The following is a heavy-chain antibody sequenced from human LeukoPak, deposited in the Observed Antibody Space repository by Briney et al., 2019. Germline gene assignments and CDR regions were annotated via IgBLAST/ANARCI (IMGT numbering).Heavy chain of an antibody. CDR2: ISGSGSST. CDR3: AKYSSSSNYYYGMDV. J-gene: IGHJ6*02. Sequence: PGGSLRLSCAASGFTFSSYAMDWVRQAPGKGLEWVSAISGSGSSTYYADSVKGRFTISRDNSKNTLYLQMNSLRAEDTAVYYCAKYSSSSNYYYGMDVWGQGTTVTVSS. V-gene: IGHV3-23*01. CDR1: GFTFSSYA. D-gene: IGHD6-13*01.